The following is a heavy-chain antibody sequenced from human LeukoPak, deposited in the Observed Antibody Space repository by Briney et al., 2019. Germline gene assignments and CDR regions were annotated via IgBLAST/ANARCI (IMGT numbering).Heavy chain of an antibody. J-gene: IGHJ2*01. D-gene: IGHD3-9*01. CDR3: ARVASGRYFDGSQSFNWYFDL. V-gene: IGHV3-23*01. Sequence: GGSLRLSCAASGVTFSSNAMSWVRQAPGKGLEWVSTISTRGFITYYADSVKGQFTISRDTSKNTLYLHMNSLRADDTALYYCARVASGRYFDGSQSFNWYFDLWGRGTLGTVSS. CDR1: GVTFSSNA. CDR2: ISTRGFIT.